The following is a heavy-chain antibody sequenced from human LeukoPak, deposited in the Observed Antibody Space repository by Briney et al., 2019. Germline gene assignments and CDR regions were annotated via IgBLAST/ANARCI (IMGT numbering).Heavy chain of an antibody. CDR2: FDPEDGET. D-gene: IGHD3-22*01. J-gene: IGHJ3*02. CDR1: GYTLTELS. Sequence: ASVKVSCKVSGYTLTELSMHWVRQAPGKGLEWMGGFDPEDGETIYAQKLQGRVTMTEDTSTDTAYMELSSLRSEDTAVYYCATDHFFDSRSDAFDIWGQGTMVTVSS. CDR3: ATDHFFDSRSDAFDI. V-gene: IGHV1-24*01.